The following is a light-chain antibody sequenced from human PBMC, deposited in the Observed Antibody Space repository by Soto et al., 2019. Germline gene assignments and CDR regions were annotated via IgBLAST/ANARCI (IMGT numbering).Light chain of an antibody. CDR2: DVT. J-gene: IGLJ2*01. CDR1: SSDVGGYDY. CDR3: SSYADTNNLV. Sequence: QSALTQPPSASGSPGQSVTISCTGTSSDVGGYDYVSWYQQHPGKAPKLMIYDVTKRPSGVPDRFSGSKSGNTAFLTVSGLQAEDEGDYYCSSYADTNNLVFGGGTKLTVL. V-gene: IGLV2-8*01.